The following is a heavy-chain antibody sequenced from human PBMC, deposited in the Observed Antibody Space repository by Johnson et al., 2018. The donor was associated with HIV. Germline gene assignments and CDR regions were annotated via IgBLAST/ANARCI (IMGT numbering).Heavy chain of an antibody. CDR3: ANGGSYSAADDAFDI. V-gene: IGHV3-30-3*01. CDR1: GFTFSSYP. Sequence: QVQLVESGGGVVQPGRSLRLSCAASGFTFSSYPMHWVRQAPGKGLEWVAVISYDGSSKYYADSVKGRFTISRDNSKNTLYLQMNSLRAEDTAVYYCANGGSYSAADDAFDIWGQGTMVTVSS. D-gene: IGHD1-26*01. J-gene: IGHJ3*02. CDR2: ISYDGSSK.